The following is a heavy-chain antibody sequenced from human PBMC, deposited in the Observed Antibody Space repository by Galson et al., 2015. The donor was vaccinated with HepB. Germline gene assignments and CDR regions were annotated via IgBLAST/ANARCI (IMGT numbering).Heavy chain of an antibody. CDR3: ARDLNAYGDF. CDR1: GFTVNSNF. Sequence: SLRLSCAASGFTVNSNFMSWVRQAPGKGLEWVSVIYSGGATYYADSVRGRFTISRDKSKNTLFLQMDSLRAEDTAVYYCARDLNAYGDFWGQGTLVTVSS. J-gene: IGHJ4*02. CDR2: IYSGGAT. D-gene: IGHD4-17*01. V-gene: IGHV3-66*01.